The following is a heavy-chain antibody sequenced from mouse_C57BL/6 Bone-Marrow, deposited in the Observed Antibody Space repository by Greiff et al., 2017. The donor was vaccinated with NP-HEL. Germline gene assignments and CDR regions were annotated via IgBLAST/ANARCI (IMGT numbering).Heavy chain of an antibody. J-gene: IGHJ3*01. CDR1: GYTFTSYG. CDR2: IYPRSGNT. V-gene: IGHV1-81*01. CDR3: ASRTAFAY. D-gene: IGHD4-1*01. Sequence: QVQLKQSGAELARPGASVKLSCKASGYTFTSYGISWVKQRTGQGLEWIGEIYPRSGNTYYNEKFKGKATLTADKSSSTAYMELRSLTSEDSAVYFCASRTAFAYWGQGTLVTVSA.